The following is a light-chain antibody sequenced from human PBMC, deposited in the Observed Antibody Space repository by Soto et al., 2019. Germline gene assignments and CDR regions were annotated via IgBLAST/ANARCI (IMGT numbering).Light chain of an antibody. CDR2: WAS. CDR3: QQYFTTPYP. J-gene: IGKJ2*01. Sequence: DIVMTQSPDSLAVSLGERATINCKSSQSVLYSSNNKNYLAWYQQKPGQPPKLLIYWASTRESGVPDRFSGSGSGTDFTLTISSLQAEDVAVYYGQQYFTTPYPFGQGTKLEIK. V-gene: IGKV4-1*01. CDR1: QSVLYSSNNKNY.